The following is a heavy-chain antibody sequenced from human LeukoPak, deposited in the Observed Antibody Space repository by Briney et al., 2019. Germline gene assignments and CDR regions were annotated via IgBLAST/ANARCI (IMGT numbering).Heavy chain of an antibody. CDR3: ARDLDPYCDGDCYYGY. CDR1: GFTFSSYG. D-gene: IGHD2-21*02. Sequence: QPGRSLRLSCAASGFTFSSYGMHWVRQAPGKGLEWVAVIWYDGSNKYYADSVKGRFTISRDNSKNTLYLQMNSLRAEDTAVYYCARDLDPYCDGDCYYGYWGQGTLVTVSS. V-gene: IGHV3-33*01. CDR2: IWYDGSNK. J-gene: IGHJ4*02.